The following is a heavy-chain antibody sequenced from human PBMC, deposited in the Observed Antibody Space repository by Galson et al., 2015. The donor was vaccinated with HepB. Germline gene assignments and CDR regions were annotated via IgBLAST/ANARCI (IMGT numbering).Heavy chain of an antibody. J-gene: IGHJ3*02. D-gene: IGHD6-19*01. Sequence: LSLTCTVSGGSISSYHWSWIRQSAAKGLEWIGRLYSTGSTTYNPSLESRVTMSVDPSKNKFSLQLSSVTAADTAVYYCARGSGYNSGSGYGSGWYFVDAFDIWGPGTMVTVPS. CDR1: GGSISSYH. CDR3: ARGSGYNSGSGYGSGWYFVDAFDI. CDR2: LYSTGST. V-gene: IGHV4-4*07.